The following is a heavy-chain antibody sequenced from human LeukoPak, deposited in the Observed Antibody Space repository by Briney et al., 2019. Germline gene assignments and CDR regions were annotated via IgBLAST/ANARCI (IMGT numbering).Heavy chain of an antibody. CDR3: VSQEVVPH. Sequence: GGSLRLSCAASGFSFTNYWMSWVRQAPGKGLEWVANVKEDGTTKQYVDSVKGRFTISRDNAKNSLYLQMDSLRAEETAVYYCVSQEVVPHWGQGTLVSVSS. J-gene: IGHJ4*02. D-gene: IGHD2-15*01. V-gene: IGHV3-7*01. CDR2: VKEDGTTK. CDR1: GFSFTNYW.